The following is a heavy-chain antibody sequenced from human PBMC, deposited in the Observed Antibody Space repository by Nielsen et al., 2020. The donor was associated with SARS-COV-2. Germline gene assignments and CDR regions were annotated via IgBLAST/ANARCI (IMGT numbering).Heavy chain of an antibody. V-gene: IGHV3-48*04. CDR1: GFTFSSYS. D-gene: IGHD6-13*01. CDR3: ARDRSSSSWYHYAFDI. CDR2: ISWNSGSI. Sequence: LSLTCAASGFTFSSYSMNWVRQAPGKGLEWVSGISWNSGSIGYADSVKGRFTISRDNAKNSLYLQMNSLRAEDTAVYYCARDRSSSSWYHYAFDIWGQGTMVTVSS. J-gene: IGHJ3*02.